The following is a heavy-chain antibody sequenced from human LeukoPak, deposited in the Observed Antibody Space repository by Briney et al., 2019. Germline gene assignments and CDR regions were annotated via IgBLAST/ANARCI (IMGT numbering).Heavy chain of an antibody. CDR1: GFTFSSYG. D-gene: IGHD1-1*01. Sequence: GGSLRLSCAASGFTFSSYGMHWSRQPPGKGLEWVAVIWYDGSNKYYADSVKGRFTISRDNSKNTLYLQMNSLRAEDTAVYYCARSPVPGVFDYWGQGTLVTVSS. CDR2: IWYDGSNK. CDR3: ARSPVPGVFDY. V-gene: IGHV3-33*01. J-gene: IGHJ4*02.